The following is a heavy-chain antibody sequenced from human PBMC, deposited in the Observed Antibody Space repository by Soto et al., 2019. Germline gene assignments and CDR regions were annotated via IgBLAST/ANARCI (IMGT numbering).Heavy chain of an antibody. D-gene: IGHD6-13*01. CDR3: ARDSGYSPRTGGWDYYYYYGMHV. CDR1: GGSISSSNW. V-gene: IGHV4-4*02. J-gene: IGHJ6*02. CDR2: IYHSGST. Sequence: SETVSLTCAVSGGSISSSNWWSWVRQPPGKGLEWIGEIYHSGSTNYNPSLKSRVTISVDKSKNQFSLKLSSVTAADTAVYYCARDSGYSPRTGGWDYYYYYGMHVWGQGTPVT.